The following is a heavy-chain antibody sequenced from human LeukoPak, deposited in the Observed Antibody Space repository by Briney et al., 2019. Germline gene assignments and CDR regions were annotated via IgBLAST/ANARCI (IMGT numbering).Heavy chain of an antibody. D-gene: IGHD2-15*01. CDR1: VDSISSYF. CDR2: FYYDGRT. Sequence: SETLSLTCPVFVDSISSYFWSWIRQPPGKGLEWIGYFYYDGRTNYNPSLKSRVTISVDTSKNHSSLKLSSVTAADTAVYYCARAIVNGYFDHWGRGTLVTVSS. CDR3: ARAIVNGYFDH. V-gene: IGHV4-59*01. J-gene: IGHJ4*02.